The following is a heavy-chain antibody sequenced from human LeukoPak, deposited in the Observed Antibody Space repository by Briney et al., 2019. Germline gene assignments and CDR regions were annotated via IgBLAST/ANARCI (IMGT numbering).Heavy chain of an antibody. CDR3: ARDHRNSLVSDYGMDV. CDR1: GGSISSYY. CDR2: IYYSGST. D-gene: IGHD1-14*01. Sequence: PSETLSLTCTVSGGSISSYYWSWIRQPPGKGLEWIGYIYYSGSTNYSPSLKSRVTISVDTSKNQFSLKLSSVTAADTAVYYCARDHRNSLVSDYGMDVWGQGTTVTVSS. V-gene: IGHV4-59*01. J-gene: IGHJ6*02.